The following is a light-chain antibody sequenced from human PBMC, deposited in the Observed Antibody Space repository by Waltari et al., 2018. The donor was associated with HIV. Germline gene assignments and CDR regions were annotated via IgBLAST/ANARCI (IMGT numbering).Light chain of an antibody. CDR1: SGHIASYF. V-gene: IGLV6-57*04. J-gene: IGLJ2*01. Sequence: NFMLTQPHSVSESPGKTVPNPCTRSSGHIASYFVPWYQRRPGSAPTTFIYEDDKRPSGVPDRFSGSIDSSSNSASLTISGLKTEDEADYYCQSYYLTNVVFGGGTKLTVL. CDR3: QSYYLTNVV. CDR2: EDD.